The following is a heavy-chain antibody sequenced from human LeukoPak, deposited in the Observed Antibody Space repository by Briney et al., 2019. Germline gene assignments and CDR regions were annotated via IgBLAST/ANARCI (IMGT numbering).Heavy chain of an antibody. V-gene: IGHV4-59*12. Sequence: SETLSLTCTVSGGSISSYYWSWIRQPPGKGLEWIGYIYYSGSTNYNPSLKSRVTISVDTSKNQFSLKLSSVTAADTAVYYCARTYSSRLYYYYYYMDVWGKGTTVTVSS. CDR2: IYYSGST. J-gene: IGHJ6*03. CDR3: ARTYSSRLYYYYYYMDV. D-gene: IGHD6-13*01. CDR1: GGSISSYY.